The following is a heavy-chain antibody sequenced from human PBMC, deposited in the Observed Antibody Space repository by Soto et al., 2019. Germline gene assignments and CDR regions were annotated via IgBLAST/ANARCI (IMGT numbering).Heavy chain of an antibody. J-gene: IGHJ4*02. D-gene: IGHD3-9*01. CDR3: ARGRRLGLYYFDY. CDR2: IWYDGSNK. V-gene: IGHV3-33*01. CDR1: GFTFSSYG. Sequence: SLRLSCAASGFTFSSYGMHWVRQAPGKGLEWVAVIWYDGSNKYYADSVKGRFTISRDNSKNTLYLQMNSLRAEDTAVYYCARGRRLGLYYFDYWGQGTLVTVS.